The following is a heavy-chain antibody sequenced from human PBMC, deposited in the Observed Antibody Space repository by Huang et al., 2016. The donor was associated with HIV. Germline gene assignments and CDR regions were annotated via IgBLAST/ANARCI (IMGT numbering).Heavy chain of an antibody. J-gene: IGHJ4*02. CDR2: IIPMYGTP. V-gene: IGHV1-69*13. CDR3: ARGQLGSYGDYDVLY. CDR1: GGTFSKYA. D-gene: IGHD4-17*01. Sequence: QVQLVQSGAEVKTPGSSVKVSCKASGGTFSKYAISWVRQAPGKGLEWMGGIIPMYGTPNYARKIQGRVTITADDSTSTTYVEVSSLRSEDTALYYCARGQLGSYGDYDVLYWGQGTLVTVSS.